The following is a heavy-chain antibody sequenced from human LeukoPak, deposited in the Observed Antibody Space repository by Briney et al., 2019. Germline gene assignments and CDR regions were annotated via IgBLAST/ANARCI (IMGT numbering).Heavy chain of an antibody. CDR2: TSGRGGST. J-gene: IGHJ3*02. CDR1: GFTFSSHA. Sequence: GGSLRLSCAASGFTFSSHAMSWVRQAPGKGLEWVSATSGRGGSTYYADSVKGRFTISRDNSKNTLYLQMNSLRAEDTAVYYCAKFASTNCCQSAFDIWGQGTMVTVSS. V-gene: IGHV3-23*01. CDR3: AKFASTNCCQSAFDI. D-gene: IGHD2-2*01.